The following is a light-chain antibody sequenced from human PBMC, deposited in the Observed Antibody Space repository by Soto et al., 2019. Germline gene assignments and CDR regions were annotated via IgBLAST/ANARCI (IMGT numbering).Light chain of an antibody. J-gene: IGLJ3*02. CDR1: SSNVGSNF. Sequence: QSVLTQPPSVSGTPGQRVTISCSGSSSNVGSNFVYWYKQSTGTAPKLLIYRTDQRPSGVPDRFSGSKPGTSASLAISGLRSDDEADYYCAAWDKSLRWVFGGGTKLTVL. CDR3: AAWDKSLRWV. V-gene: IGLV1-47*01. CDR2: RTD.